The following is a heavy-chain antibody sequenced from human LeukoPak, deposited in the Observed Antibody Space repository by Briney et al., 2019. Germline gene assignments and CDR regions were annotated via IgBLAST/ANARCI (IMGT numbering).Heavy chain of an antibody. CDR2: ISWNSGSI. CDR3: AKDNHRGLGSYYGNRYFDY. J-gene: IGHJ4*02. Sequence: GGSLRLSCAASGFTFDDYAMHWVRQAPGKGLEWVSGISWNSGSIGYADSVKGRFTISRDNAKNSLYLQMNSLRAEDTALYYCAKDNHRGLGSYYGNRYFDYWGQGTLVTVSS. D-gene: IGHD3-10*01. V-gene: IGHV3-9*01. CDR1: GFTFDDYA.